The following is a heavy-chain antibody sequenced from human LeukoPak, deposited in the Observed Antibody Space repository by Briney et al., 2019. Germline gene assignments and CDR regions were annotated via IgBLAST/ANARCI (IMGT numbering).Heavy chain of an antibody. Sequence: GGSLRLSCAASGFTFSNYAMSWVRQAPGKGLEWVSAISGSGGSTYYADSVKGRLTISRDNSKNTLYLQMNSLRAEDTAVYYCAKGKAYYYDASGQYFDYWGQGTLVTVSS. CDR1: GFTFSNYA. J-gene: IGHJ4*02. V-gene: IGHV3-23*01. D-gene: IGHD3-22*01. CDR2: ISGSGGST. CDR3: AKGKAYYYDASGQYFDY.